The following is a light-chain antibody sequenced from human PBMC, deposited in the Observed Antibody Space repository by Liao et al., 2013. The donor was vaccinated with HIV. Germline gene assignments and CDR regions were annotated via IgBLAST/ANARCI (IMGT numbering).Light chain of an antibody. CDR1: NIGTKS. J-gene: IGLJ3*02. Sequence: SYELTQPPSVSVAPGKTARLTCGGDNIGTKSVHWYQQKLGQTPVLVIYYNRDRPSGVPERFSGSNSGNTATLTISRVEAGDEADYHCQVWDNNSDHPVFGGGTKLTVL. CDR3: QVWDNNSDHPV. V-gene: IGLV3-21*01. CDR2: YNR.